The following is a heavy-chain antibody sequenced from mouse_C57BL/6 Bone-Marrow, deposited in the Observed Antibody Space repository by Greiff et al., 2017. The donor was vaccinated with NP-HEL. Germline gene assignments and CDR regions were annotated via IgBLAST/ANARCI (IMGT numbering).Heavy chain of an antibody. D-gene: IGHD2-2*01. V-gene: IGHV1-53*01. CDR3: ARLWLQDAMDY. CDR1: GYTFTSYW. J-gene: IGHJ4*01. Sequence: QVHVKQPGTELVKPGASVKLSCKASGYTFTSYWMHWVKQRPGQGLEWIGNINPSNGGTNYNEKFKSKATLTVDKSSSTAYMQLSSLTSEDSAVYYCARLWLQDAMDYWGQGTSVTVSS. CDR2: INPSNGGT.